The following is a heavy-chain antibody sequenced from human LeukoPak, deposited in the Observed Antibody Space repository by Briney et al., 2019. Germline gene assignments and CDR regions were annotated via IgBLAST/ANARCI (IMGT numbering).Heavy chain of an antibody. J-gene: IGHJ3*02. D-gene: IGHD3-22*01. Sequence: SETLSLTCTVSGGSISSYYWSWIRQPAGKGLEWIGRIYTSGSTNYNPSLKSRVTMSVDTSKNQFSLRLSSVTAADTAVYYCARDRYYYDTSGPPLDIWGQGTMVTVSS. CDR3: ARDRYYYDTSGPPLDI. V-gene: IGHV4-4*07. CDR2: IYTSGST. CDR1: GGSISSYY.